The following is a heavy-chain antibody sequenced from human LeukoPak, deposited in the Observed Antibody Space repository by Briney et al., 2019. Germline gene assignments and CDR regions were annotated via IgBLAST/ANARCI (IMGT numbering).Heavy chain of an antibody. Sequence: SETLSLTCTVPGGSISSSSYYWGWIRQPPGKGLEWIGSIYYSGGTYYNPSLKSRVTISVDTSKNQFSLKLSSVTAADTAVYYCARVAQQYGRLDYFDYWGQGTLVTVSS. D-gene: IGHD6-13*01. CDR3: ARVAQQYGRLDYFDY. V-gene: IGHV4-39*07. J-gene: IGHJ4*02. CDR1: GGSISSSSYY. CDR2: IYYSGGT.